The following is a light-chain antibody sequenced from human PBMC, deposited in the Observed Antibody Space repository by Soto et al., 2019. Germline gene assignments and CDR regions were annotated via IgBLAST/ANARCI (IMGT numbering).Light chain of an antibody. V-gene: IGKV1-27*01. Sequence: DLQMTQSPSSLSASVGDRVTITCRASQGISYHVAWYQQKPGKVPKLLIYGASTLQSGVPSQFSGSGSGTDFTLTISSLQPEDFATYYCQKYNGAPRTFGQGTKVEFK. CDR1: QGISYH. CDR3: QKYNGAPRT. CDR2: GAS. J-gene: IGKJ1*01.